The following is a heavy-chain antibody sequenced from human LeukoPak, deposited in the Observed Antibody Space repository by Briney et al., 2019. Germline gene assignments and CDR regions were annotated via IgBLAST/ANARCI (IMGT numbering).Heavy chain of an antibody. Sequence: GGSLRLSCAASGFTFSDYYMSWIRQAPGKGLEWVSYISSSGSTIYYADSVKGRFTISRDNAKNSLYLQMNSLRAEDTAVYYCAKDYYYDSSGYYYPAFDYWGQGTLVTVSS. CDR1: GFTFSDYY. CDR2: ISSSGSTI. J-gene: IGHJ4*02. V-gene: IGHV3-11*01. D-gene: IGHD3-22*01. CDR3: AKDYYYDSSGYYYPAFDY.